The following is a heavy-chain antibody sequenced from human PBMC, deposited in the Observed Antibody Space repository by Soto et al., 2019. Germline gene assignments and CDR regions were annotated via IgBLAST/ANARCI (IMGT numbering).Heavy chain of an antibody. CDR3: ARDWLISIGYSYGSTFDY. Sequence: ASVKVSCKASGYTFTSYSISWVRQSPGQGLEWMGWISAYNGNTNYAQKLQGRVTMTTDTSTSTAYMELRSLISDDTGVYYCARDWLISIGYSYGSTFDYWGQGTLVTVCS. CDR1: GYTFTSYS. CDR2: ISAYNGNT. J-gene: IGHJ4*02. V-gene: IGHV1-18*04. D-gene: IGHD5-18*01.